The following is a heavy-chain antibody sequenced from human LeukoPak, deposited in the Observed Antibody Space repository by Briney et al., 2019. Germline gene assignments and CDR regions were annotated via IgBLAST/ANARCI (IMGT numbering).Heavy chain of an antibody. Sequence: SETLSLTCSVSGGSLSSYYWSWVRQPPGKGLEWIGHVYYSGSTNYNPSLKSRVTISVDTSKNQFSLKLSSVTAADTAVYYCARARTSCCGVWFDPWGQGTLVTVSS. CDR3: ARARTSCCGVWFDP. V-gene: IGHV4-59*01. J-gene: IGHJ5*02. D-gene: IGHD2-2*01. CDR2: VYYSGST. CDR1: GGSLSSYY.